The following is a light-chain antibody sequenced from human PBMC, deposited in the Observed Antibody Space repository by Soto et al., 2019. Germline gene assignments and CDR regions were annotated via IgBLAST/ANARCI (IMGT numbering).Light chain of an antibody. Sequence: EIVLTQSPGTLSLSPGERATLSCRASQSVSSSYLAWYQQKPGQAPRLLIYGASSSATGIPDRFSGSGSGTDFTLTISRLEPEDFAVYYCQQYGSSRFTFGGGTQVEIK. CDR3: QQYGSSRFT. CDR1: QSVSSSY. V-gene: IGKV3-20*01. CDR2: GAS. J-gene: IGKJ4*01.